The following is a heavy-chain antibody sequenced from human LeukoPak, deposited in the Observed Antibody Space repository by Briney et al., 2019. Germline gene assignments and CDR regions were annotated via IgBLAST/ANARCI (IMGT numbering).Heavy chain of an antibody. V-gene: IGHV1-2*02. CDR3: VRAVSGTLGGAFDI. Sequence: ASVKVSCKASGYTFIDCFSHWMRQTPGQGLEWLGWINPNSGVTRYAQKFQDRVTMTRDTAAYMELSSLKSDDTAVYYCVRAVSGTLGGAFDIWGQGTAVTVSS. D-gene: IGHD1-7*01. CDR2: INPNSGVT. CDR1: GYTFIDCF. J-gene: IGHJ3*02.